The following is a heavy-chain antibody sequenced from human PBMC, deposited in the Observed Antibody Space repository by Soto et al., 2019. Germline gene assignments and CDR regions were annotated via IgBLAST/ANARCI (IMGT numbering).Heavy chain of an antibody. CDR1: GGAFSSDA. CDR2: IIPIFGTA. CDR3: TTPQSEV. J-gene: IGHJ6*02. V-gene: IGHV1-69*13. Sequence: SVKVSCKASGGAFSSDAIHLVRQAPGQGLECMGGIIPIFGTANYAQKFQVRVTITSDESTSTAYMELSSLRSEDTAMYYCTTPQSEVWGQGTTVTVSS. D-gene: IGHD1-26*01.